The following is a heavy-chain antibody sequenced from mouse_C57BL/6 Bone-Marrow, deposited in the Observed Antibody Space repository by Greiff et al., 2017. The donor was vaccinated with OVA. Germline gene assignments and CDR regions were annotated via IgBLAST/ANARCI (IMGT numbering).Heavy chain of an antibody. CDR1: GFTFSNYW. Sequence: EVQLQQSGGGLVQPGGSMKLSCVASGFTFSNYWMNWVRPSPEKGLEWVAQIRLKSDNYATHYAESVQGRFTISRDDSKSSVYLQMNNLRAEYTGIYYCTGGDYDSLAWFAYWGQGTLVTVSA. CDR3: TGGDYDSLAWFAY. V-gene: IGHV6-3*01. D-gene: IGHD2-4*01. CDR2: IRLKSDNYAT. J-gene: IGHJ3*01.